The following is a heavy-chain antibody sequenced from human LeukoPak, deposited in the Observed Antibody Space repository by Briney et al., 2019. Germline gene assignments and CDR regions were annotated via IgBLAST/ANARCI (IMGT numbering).Heavy chain of an antibody. D-gene: IGHD6-19*01. J-gene: IGHJ4*02. CDR1: GYIFTNYW. CDR3: ARSIAVAGTSFYGY. CDR2: IYPGDSDT. V-gene: IGHV5-51*01. Sequence: GESLKISCKASGYIFTNYWIGWVRQMPGKGLEWMGIIYPGDSDTRYSPSFQGQVTISADKSISTAYLQWSSLKASDTAMYYCARSIAVAGTSFYGYWGQGTLVTVSS.